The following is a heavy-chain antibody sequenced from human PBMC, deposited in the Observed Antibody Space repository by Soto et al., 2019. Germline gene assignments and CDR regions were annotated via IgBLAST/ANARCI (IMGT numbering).Heavy chain of an antibody. J-gene: IGHJ4*02. D-gene: IGHD3-3*01. Sequence: PGWSLRLSCASSVFTFSSYWMSWVRQAPGKGLEWVASINQDGSQKRYLDSVKGRVTISRDNAENSLYVQMHSLRAEDTAVYYCARVWNNGRFDYWGQGTLVTVS. CDR2: INQDGSQK. V-gene: IGHV3-7*01. CDR3: ARVWNNGRFDY. CDR1: VFTFSSYW.